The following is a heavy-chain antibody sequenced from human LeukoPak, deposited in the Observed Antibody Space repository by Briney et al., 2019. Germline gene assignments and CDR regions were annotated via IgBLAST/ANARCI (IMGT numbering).Heavy chain of an antibody. D-gene: IGHD2-2*01. CDR3: ARVPPSSIVVVPAAQEYYFDY. V-gene: IGHV1-18*01. J-gene: IGHJ4*02. CDR2: ISAYNDNT. Sequence: ASVKVSCKASGYTFTSYGISWVRQAPGQGLEWMGWISAYNDNTNYAQKLQGRVTMTTDTSTSTAYVELRSLRSDDTAVYYCARVPPSSIVVVPAAQEYYFDYWGQGTLVTVSS. CDR1: GYTFTSYG.